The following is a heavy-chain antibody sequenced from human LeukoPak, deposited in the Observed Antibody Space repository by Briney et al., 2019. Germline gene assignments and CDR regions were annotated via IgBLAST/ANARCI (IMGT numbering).Heavy chain of an antibody. CDR1: GFTFTYYS. D-gene: IGHD4-23*01. CDR3: TRGPQTRSWQLIDI. Sequence: GGSLRLSCAASGFTFTYYSINWVRQAPGKGLEWVSSISSSSSYIYYADSVKGRFTISRDNAKNSLYLQMNSLRAEDTAVYYCTRGPQTRSWQLIDIWGQGTMVTVSS. J-gene: IGHJ3*02. CDR2: ISSSSSYI. V-gene: IGHV3-21*01.